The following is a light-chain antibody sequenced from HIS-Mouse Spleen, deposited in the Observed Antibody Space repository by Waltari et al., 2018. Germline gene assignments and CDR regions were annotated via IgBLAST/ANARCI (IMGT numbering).Light chain of an antibody. Sequence: DIQMTKSPSSLSASVVDRVTITCRASQSISSYLNWYQQKPGKAPKLLIYAASSLQSGVPSRFSGSGSGTDFTLTISSLQPEDFATYYCQQSYSTPFTFGPGTKVDIK. CDR2: AAS. CDR1: QSISSY. J-gene: IGKJ3*01. CDR3: QQSYSTPFT. V-gene: IGKV1-39*01.